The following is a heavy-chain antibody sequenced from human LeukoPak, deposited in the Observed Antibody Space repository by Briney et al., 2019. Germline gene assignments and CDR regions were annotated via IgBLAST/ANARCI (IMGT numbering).Heavy chain of an antibody. Sequence: PSGTLSLTCAVSGGSLSSSNWWSWVRQPPGEGLEWIGEIYHSGSTNYNPSLKSRVTISVDKSKTQFSLRLSSVTAADTAVYYCARASLRYYYGMDVWGKGTTVTVSS. CDR3: ARASLRYYYGMDV. CDR1: GGSLSSSNW. V-gene: IGHV4-4*02. J-gene: IGHJ6*04. CDR2: IYHSGST.